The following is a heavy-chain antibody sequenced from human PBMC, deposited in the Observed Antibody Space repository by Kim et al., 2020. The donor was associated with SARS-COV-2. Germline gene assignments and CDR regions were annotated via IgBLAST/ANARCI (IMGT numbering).Heavy chain of an antibody. CDR3: ARVGRIAAAGTFFMHDY. CDR1: GYTFTSYG. V-gene: IGHV1-18*01. Sequence: ASVKVSCKASGYTFTSYGISWVRQAPGQGLEWMGWISAYNGNTNYAQKLQGRVTMTTDTSTSTAYMELRSLRSDDTAVYYCARVGRIAAAGTFFMHDYWGQGTLVTVSS. J-gene: IGHJ4*02. CDR2: ISAYNGNT. D-gene: IGHD6-13*01.